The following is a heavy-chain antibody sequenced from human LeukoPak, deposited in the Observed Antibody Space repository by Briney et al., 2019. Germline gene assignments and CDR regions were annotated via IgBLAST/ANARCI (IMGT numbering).Heavy chain of an antibody. CDR1: GFTFSTYFW. V-gene: IGHV3-74*01. CDR3: VRDLDLGGYSSFVS. D-gene: IGHD4-23*01. Sequence: PGGSLRLSCAASGFTFSTYFWMHWVRQAPGKGLVWVSRLRSDGGSSDYADFVRGRFTISRDNAKNTLYLQMNSLRAEDTAVYYCVRDLDLGGYSSFVSWGQGTLVTVSS. CDR2: LRSDGGSS. J-gene: IGHJ4*02.